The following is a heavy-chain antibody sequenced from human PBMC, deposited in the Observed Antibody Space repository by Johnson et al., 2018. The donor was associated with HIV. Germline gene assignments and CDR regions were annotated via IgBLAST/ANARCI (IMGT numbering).Heavy chain of an antibody. V-gene: IGHV3-66*02. CDR1: GFIFSSYA. CDR3: AKVYSSSVPAPGI. D-gene: IGHD6-6*01. Sequence: VQLVESGGGVVQPGGSLRLSCAGSGFIFSSYAISWVRQAPGKGLEWVSVIYSGGNTYYADSVKGRFTISRDNSKNTLYLQMNSLRAEDTAVYYCAKVYSSSVPAPGIWGQGTMVTVSS. J-gene: IGHJ3*02. CDR2: IYSGGNT.